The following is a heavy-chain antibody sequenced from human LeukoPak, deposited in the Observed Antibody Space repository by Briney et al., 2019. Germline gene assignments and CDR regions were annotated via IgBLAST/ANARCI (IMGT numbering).Heavy chain of an antibody. D-gene: IGHD5/OR15-5a*01. CDR1: GGSINNYH. Sequence: PSETLSLTRTVSGGSINNYHWSWIRQSPGKGLEWIGYIYYSGTTNSNPSLKSRVTISVDTSKNQFSLKLSSVTAADTAVYYCARYGLYAFDYWGQGTLATVSS. J-gene: IGHJ4*02. CDR2: IYYSGTT. V-gene: IGHV4-59*01. CDR3: ARYGLYAFDY.